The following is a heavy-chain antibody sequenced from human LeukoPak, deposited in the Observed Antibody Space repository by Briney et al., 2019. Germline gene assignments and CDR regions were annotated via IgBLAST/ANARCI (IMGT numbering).Heavy chain of an antibody. CDR1: GFTFSSYA. V-gene: IGHV3-23*01. J-gene: IGHJ4*02. Sequence: GGSLRLSCAASGFTFSSYAMNWVRQAPGKGLEWVSAISGSGGGTYYADSVKGRFTISRDNSKSTLNLQMNSLRAEDTAVYYCAKMDCSGTSCYVFDYWGQGTLVTVSS. CDR2: ISGSGGGT. D-gene: IGHD2-2*01. CDR3: AKMDCSGTSCYVFDY.